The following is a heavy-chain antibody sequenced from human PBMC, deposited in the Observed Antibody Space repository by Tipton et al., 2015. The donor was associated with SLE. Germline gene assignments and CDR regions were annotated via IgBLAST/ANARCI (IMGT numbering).Heavy chain of an antibody. Sequence: SLRLSCAASGFTFSSYSMNWVRQAPGKGLEWVSSISSSSSYIYYADSVKGRFTISRDDAKNSLYLQMNSLRAEDTAVYYCARDITMLMDVWGKGTTVTVSS. J-gene: IGHJ6*04. V-gene: IGHV3-21*01. D-gene: IGHD3-10*01. CDR2: ISSSSSYI. CDR1: GFTFSSYS. CDR3: ARDITMLMDV.